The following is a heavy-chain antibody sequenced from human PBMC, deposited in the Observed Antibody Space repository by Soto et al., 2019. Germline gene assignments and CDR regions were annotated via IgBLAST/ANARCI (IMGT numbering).Heavy chain of an antibody. CDR3: ARGRGYSGNDYFDY. D-gene: IGHD5-12*01. CDR2: IIAGNGDT. CDR1: GYTFTSYT. V-gene: IGHV1-3*01. J-gene: IGHJ4*02. Sequence: QVQLVQSGAEVKKPGASVKVSCKASGYTFTSYTIHWMRQALGQSLEWLGWIIAGNGDTKYSQKFQGRVTISRDTSASTAYMELSSLRSEDTSVFYCARGRGYSGNDYFDYWGQGTLVIVSS.